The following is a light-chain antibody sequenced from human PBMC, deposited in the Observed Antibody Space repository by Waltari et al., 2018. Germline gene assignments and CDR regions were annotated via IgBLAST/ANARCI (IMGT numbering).Light chain of an antibody. CDR3: QAWDSSTVV. V-gene: IGLV3-1*01. CDR2: QDS. Sequence: SYELTQPPSVSVSPGQTASITCSGDKLGDKYGCWYQQKPGQSPVLVIYQDSKRPSGIPERFSGSNSGNTATLTISGTQAMDEADYYCQAWDSSTVVFGGGTKLT. CDR1: KLGDKY. J-gene: IGLJ2*01.